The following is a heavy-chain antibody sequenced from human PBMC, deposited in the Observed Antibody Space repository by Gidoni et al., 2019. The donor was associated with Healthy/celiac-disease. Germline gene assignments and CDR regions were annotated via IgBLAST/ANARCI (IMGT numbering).Heavy chain of an antibody. CDR3: ARRSLIAVAGTGHWYFDL. Sequence: QVQLQESGPGLVKPSETLSLTCTVSGGSISSYYWSWIRQPPGNGLEWIGYIYYSGSTNYNPSLKSRVTISVDTSKNQFSLKLSSVTAADTAVYYCARRSLIAVAGTGHWYFDLWGRGTLVTVSS. CDR1: GGSISSYY. D-gene: IGHD6-19*01. CDR2: IYYSGST. V-gene: IGHV4-59*08. J-gene: IGHJ2*01.